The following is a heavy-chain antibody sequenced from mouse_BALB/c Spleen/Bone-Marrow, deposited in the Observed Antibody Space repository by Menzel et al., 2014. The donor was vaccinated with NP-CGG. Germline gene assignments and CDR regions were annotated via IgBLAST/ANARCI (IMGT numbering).Heavy chain of an antibody. J-gene: IGHJ2*01. D-gene: IGHD2-10*02. CDR3: NEGYGNYGY. Sequence: EVKLMESGAELVRSGASVKLSCTASGFNIKDYYMYWVKQRPEQGLEWIGWIDPENGDTEYAPKFQGKATMTADTSSNTAYLQLSSLTSEDTAVYYCNEGYGNYGYWGQGTTLTVSS. CDR1: GFNIKDYY. CDR2: IDPENGDT. V-gene: IGHV14-4*02.